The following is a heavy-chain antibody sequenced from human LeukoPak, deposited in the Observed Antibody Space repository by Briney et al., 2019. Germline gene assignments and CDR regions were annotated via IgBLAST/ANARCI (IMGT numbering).Heavy chain of an antibody. V-gene: IGHV4-30-2*01. J-gene: IGHJ4*02. Sequence: SLTLSLTCAVSGGSISSGGYSWSWIRQPPGKGLEWIGYIYHSGSTYYNPSPKSRVTISVDRSKNQFSLKLSSVTAADTAVYYCASLLGSHYYFDYWGQGTLVTVSS. CDR3: ASLLGSHYYFDY. CDR1: GGSISSGGYS. CDR2: IYHSGST.